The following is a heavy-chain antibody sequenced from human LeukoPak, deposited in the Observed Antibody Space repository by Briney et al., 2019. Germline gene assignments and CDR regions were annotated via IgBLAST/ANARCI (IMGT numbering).Heavy chain of an antibody. CDR1: GGTFSSYA. J-gene: IGHJ4*02. Sequence: GASVKVSCKASGGTFSSYAISWVRQAPGQGLEWMGRIIPILGIANYAQKFQGRVTITADKSTSTAYMELSSLRSEDTAVYYCGRVGGNDGSDYWGQGTLLTVSS. CDR2: IIPILGIA. D-gene: IGHD1-1*01. CDR3: GRVGGNDGSDY. V-gene: IGHV1-69*04.